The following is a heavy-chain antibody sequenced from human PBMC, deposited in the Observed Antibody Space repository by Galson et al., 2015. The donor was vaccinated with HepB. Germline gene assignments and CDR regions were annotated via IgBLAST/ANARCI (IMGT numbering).Heavy chain of an antibody. J-gene: IGHJ4*02. Sequence: SLRLSCAASGFIFSTYSMNWVRQAPGKGLEWVSYISTSSSSKEYADSVKGRFTISRDNAKNSLYLQMNSLRDEDTAVYYCTRDNNYDFWGGYQFDCWGQGTLVTVSS. CDR3: TRDNNYDFWGGYQFDC. CDR1: GFIFSTYS. V-gene: IGHV3-48*02. CDR2: ISTSSSSK. D-gene: IGHD3-3*01.